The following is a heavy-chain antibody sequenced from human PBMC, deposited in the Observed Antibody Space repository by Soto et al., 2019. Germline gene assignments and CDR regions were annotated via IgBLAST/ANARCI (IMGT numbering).Heavy chain of an antibody. CDR1: GYTFTSYY. V-gene: IGHV1-46*01. D-gene: IGHD2-2*02. CDR2: INPSGGST. J-gene: IGHJ4*02. Sequence: QVQLVQSGAEVKKPGASVKVSCKASGYTFTSYYMHWVRQAPGQGLEWMGIINPSGGSTSYAQKFQGRVTMTRDTSTSTVYMELSSLRSEDTAVYYCAREKGRPDCSSTRCYTGLFDYWGQGTLVTVSS. CDR3: AREKGRPDCSSTRCYTGLFDY.